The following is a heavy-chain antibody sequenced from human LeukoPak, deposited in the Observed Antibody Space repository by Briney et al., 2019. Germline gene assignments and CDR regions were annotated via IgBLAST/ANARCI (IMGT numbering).Heavy chain of an antibody. D-gene: IGHD6-13*01. Sequence: PGGSLRLSCAASGFTFSSYSMNWVRQAPGKGLEWVSYISSSSSTIYYADSVKGRFTISSDNAKNSLYLQMNSLRAEDTAVYYCARDSQQLNYYGMDVWGQGTTVTVSS. CDR1: GFTFSSYS. CDR3: ARDSQQLNYYGMDV. J-gene: IGHJ6*02. V-gene: IGHV3-48*04. CDR2: ISSSSSTI.